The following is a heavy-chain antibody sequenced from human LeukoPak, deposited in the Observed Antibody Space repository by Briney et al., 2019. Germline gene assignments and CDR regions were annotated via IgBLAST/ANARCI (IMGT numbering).Heavy chain of an antibody. CDR2: IFGDGRNT. D-gene: IGHD2-8*01. CDR3: AKDTSIGKYCTNGVCSPFDY. V-gene: IGHV3-23*01. Sequence: PGGSLRLSCAASGFTFNNYAMIWVRQAPGKGLEWVSAIFGDGRNTYYADSVRGRFTISRDNSRNTLYLQMISLRPEDTAVYYCAKDTSIGKYCTNGVCSPFDYWGQGTLVTVSS. J-gene: IGHJ4*02. CDR1: GFTFNNYA.